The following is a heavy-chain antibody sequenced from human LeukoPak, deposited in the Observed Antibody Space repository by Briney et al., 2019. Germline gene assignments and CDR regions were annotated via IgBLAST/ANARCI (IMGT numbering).Heavy chain of an antibody. Sequence: GGSLRLSCAASGFTFSDYYMSWIRQAPGKGLEWVSYISSSGSTIYYADSVKGRFTISRDNAKNSLYLQMNSLRAEDTAVYYCARDLGYYYDSSGYYSPDAFDIWGQGTMVTVSS. D-gene: IGHD3-22*01. CDR2: ISSSGSTI. V-gene: IGHV3-11*04. CDR1: GFTFSDYY. J-gene: IGHJ3*02. CDR3: ARDLGYYYDSSGYYSPDAFDI.